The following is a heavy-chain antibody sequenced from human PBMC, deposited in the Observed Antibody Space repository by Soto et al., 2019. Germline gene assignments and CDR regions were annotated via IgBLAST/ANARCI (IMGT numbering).Heavy chain of an antibody. Sequence: GGSLRLSCAASGFTFSSYWMHWVRQVPGKGLLWVSCIDEYGNTIDYADSVRGRFTISRDNARNTLYLEMNSLRAEDTALYYCTRDIGGRWAYWGPGTLVTVSS. J-gene: IGHJ4*02. CDR3: TRDIGGRWAY. CDR1: GFTFSSYW. V-gene: IGHV3-74*01. D-gene: IGHD3-16*01. CDR2: IDEYGNTI.